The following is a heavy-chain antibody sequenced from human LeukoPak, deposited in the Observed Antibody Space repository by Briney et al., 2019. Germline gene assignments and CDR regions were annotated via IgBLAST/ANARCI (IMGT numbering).Heavy chain of an antibody. CDR2: ISASGGTT. D-gene: IGHD3-22*01. Sequence: GGSLRLSCAASGFTFRSYDMSWVRQAPGKGLEWVSAISASGGTTYYADSVKGRFTISRDNSKNTVFMQINSLSAEDTAVYYCAKRGGYYYDYWGQGTLATVSS. CDR1: GFTFRSYD. CDR3: AKRGGYYYDY. V-gene: IGHV3-23*01. J-gene: IGHJ4*02.